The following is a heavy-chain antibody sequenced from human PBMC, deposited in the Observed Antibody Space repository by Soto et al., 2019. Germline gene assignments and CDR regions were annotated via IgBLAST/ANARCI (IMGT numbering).Heavy chain of an antibody. D-gene: IGHD5-18*01. CDR2: ISSSSSYI. V-gene: IGHV3-21*01. Sequence: EVQLVESGGGLVKPGGSLRLSCAASRFTFSSYSMNWVRQAPGKGLEWVSSISSSSSYIYYADSVKGRFTISRDNAKNSLYLQMNSLRAEDTAVYYCASPSQDTAMVDDAFDIWGQGTMVTVSS. CDR1: RFTFSSYS. CDR3: ASPSQDTAMVDDAFDI. J-gene: IGHJ3*02.